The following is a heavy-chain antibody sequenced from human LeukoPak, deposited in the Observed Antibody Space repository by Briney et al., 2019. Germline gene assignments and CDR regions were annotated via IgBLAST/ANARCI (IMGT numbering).Heavy chain of an antibody. CDR1: GYTFTSYA. V-gene: IGHV1-3*01. D-gene: IGHD3-10*01. J-gene: IGHJ2*01. Sequence: ATVKVSCKASGYTFTSYAMHWVRQAPGQRLEWMGWINAGNGNTKYSQKFQGRVTITRDTSASTAYMELSSLRSEDTAVYYCARAGGFTAYHWYFDLWGRGTLVTVSS. CDR2: INAGNGNT. CDR3: ARAGGFTAYHWYFDL.